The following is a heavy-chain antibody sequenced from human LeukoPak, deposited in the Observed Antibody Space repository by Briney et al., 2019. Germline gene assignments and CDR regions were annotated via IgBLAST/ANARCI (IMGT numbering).Heavy chain of an antibody. CDR2: INYSGST. J-gene: IGHJ5*02. CDR3: APRGDIEHSYGYGKWFDP. V-gene: IGHV4-34*01. Sequence: SETLSLTCAVYGGSFSTYYWSWIRQPPGKGLEWIGEINYSGSTNYNASLKSRVTISIDTSKNQFSLRLSSVTAADTAVYYCAPRGDIEHSYGYGKWFDPWGQGTRATVSS. CDR1: GGSFSTYY. D-gene: IGHD5-18*01.